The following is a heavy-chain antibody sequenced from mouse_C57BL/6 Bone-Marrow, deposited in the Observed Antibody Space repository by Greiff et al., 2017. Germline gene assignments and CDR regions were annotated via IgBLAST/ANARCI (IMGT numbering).Heavy chain of an antibody. J-gene: IGHJ3*01. CDR2: IYPGDGDT. Sequence: QVQLQQSGPELVKPGASVKISCKASGYAFSSSWMNWVKQRPGKGLEWIGRIYPGDGDTNYNGKFKGKATLTADKSSSTAYMQLSSLTSEDSAVYFCASLLLWFAYWGQGTLVTVSA. CDR3: ASLLLWFAY. V-gene: IGHV1-82*01. CDR1: GYAFSSSW. D-gene: IGHD1-1*01.